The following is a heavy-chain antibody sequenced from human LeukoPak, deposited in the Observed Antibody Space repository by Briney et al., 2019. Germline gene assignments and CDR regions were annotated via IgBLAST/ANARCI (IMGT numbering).Heavy chain of an antibody. Sequence: GGSLRLSCTASGFTFGDYAMSWVRLAPGRGLEWVGFIRSKAYGGTTEYAASVKGRFTISRDDSKNIAYLQMNSLKTEDTAVYFCTRNPHRTTVIVVLLPYHDYWGQGTLVTVSS. D-gene: IGHD3-22*01. V-gene: IGHV3-49*04. J-gene: IGHJ4*02. CDR1: GFTFGDYA. CDR3: TRNPHRTTVIVVLLPYHDY. CDR2: IRSKAYGGTT.